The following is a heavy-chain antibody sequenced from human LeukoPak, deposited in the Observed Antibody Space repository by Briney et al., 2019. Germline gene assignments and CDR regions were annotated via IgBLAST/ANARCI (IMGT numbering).Heavy chain of an antibody. Sequence: GGSLRLSCAASAFTFRTYGMHWVRQAPGKGLEWVAFIRYDGSNKYYADSVKGRFTISRDNSENTLSLQMNSLRAEDTAVYYCASRYSSSWYYYYYYMDVWGKGTTVTVSS. CDR3: ASRYSSSWYYYYYYMDV. V-gene: IGHV3-30*02. CDR1: AFTFRTYG. D-gene: IGHD6-13*01. CDR2: IRYDGSNK. J-gene: IGHJ6*03.